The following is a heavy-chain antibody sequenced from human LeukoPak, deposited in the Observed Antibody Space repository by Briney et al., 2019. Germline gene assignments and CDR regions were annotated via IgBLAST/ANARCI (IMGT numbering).Heavy chain of an antibody. CDR3: AKPFSAREVAATYFDY. D-gene: IGHD2-15*01. V-gene: IGHV3-23*01. CDR2: ISGSGGST. J-gene: IGHJ4*02. CDR1: GITFSSYS. Sequence: GGSLRLSCAASGITFSSYSMNWVRQAPGKGLEWVSAISGSGGSTYYADSVKGRLTISRDNSKNTLYLQMNSLRAEDTALYYCAKPFSAREVAATYFDYWGQRTLVTVSS.